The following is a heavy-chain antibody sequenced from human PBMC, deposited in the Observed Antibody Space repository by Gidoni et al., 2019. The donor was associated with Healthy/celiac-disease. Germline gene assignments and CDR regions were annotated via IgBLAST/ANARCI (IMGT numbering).Heavy chain of an antibody. J-gene: IGHJ3*02. D-gene: IGHD3-3*01. Sequence: QVQLVQSGAEVKKPGASVKVSCKASGYTFTGYYMPWVRQAPGQGLEWMGWINPNSGGTNYAQKFQGRVTMTKDTSISTAYMELSRLRSDDTAVYYCARGLAKKYYDFWSGPADAFDIWGQGTMVTVSS. V-gene: IGHV1-2*02. CDR2: INPNSGGT. CDR3: ARGLAKKYYDFWSGPADAFDI. CDR1: GYTFTGYY.